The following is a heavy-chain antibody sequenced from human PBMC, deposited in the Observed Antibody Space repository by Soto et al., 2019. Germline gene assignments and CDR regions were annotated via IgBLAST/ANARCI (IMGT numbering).Heavy chain of an antibody. V-gene: IGHV3-30*03. J-gene: IGHJ4*02. D-gene: IGHD3-10*01. CDR3: VADRGYGQASVPYS. CDR2: ISYDGGLQ. CDR1: GFTFTSYG. Sequence: QAHLVESGGGVVQPGRSLRLSCAASGFTFTSYGMHWVRQAPGTRLEWVAVISYDGGLQTYADSVKGRFTISRDNSKNIVLLQMNSLRAEDTAVYYCVADRGYGQASVPYSWGPGTLVSVSS.